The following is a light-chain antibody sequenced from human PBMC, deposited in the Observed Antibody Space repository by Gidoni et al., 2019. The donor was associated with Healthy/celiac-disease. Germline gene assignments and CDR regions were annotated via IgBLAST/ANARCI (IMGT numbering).Light chain of an antibody. V-gene: IGKV1-9*01. Sequence: DIQLTQSPSFLSASVGDRVTITCRASQGISSYLAWYQQKQGKAPKLLIYAASTLQSGVPSRFSGSGSGTEFTLTISSRQPEDFATYYCQQLNSYPPRFTFXPXTKVDIK. CDR3: QQLNSYPPRFT. J-gene: IGKJ3*01. CDR1: QGISSY. CDR2: AAS.